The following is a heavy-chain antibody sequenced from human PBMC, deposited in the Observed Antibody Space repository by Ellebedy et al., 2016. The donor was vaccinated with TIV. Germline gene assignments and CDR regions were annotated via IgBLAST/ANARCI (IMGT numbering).Heavy chain of an antibody. CDR1: GFTFSDYY. J-gene: IGHJ4*02. CDR3: ARDDSRRQSGYDSYYFDY. V-gene: IGHV3-11*06. CDR2: ISSSSSYK. Sequence: PGGSLRLSCAASGFTFSDYYMSWIRQAPGKGLEWVSYISSSSSYKNYADSVKGRFTISRDNAKNSLYLQMNSLRAEDTAVYYCARDDSRRQSGYDSYYFDYWGQGTLVTVSS. D-gene: IGHD5-12*01.